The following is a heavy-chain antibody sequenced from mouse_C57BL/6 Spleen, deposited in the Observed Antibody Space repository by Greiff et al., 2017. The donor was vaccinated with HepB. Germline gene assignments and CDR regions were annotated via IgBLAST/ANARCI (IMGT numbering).Heavy chain of an antibody. V-gene: IGHV1-64*01. CDR2: IHPNSGST. CDR3: ARQEVGRGGDWYFDV. J-gene: IGHJ1*03. Sequence: QVQLQQPGAELVKPGASVKLSCKASGYTFTSYWMHWVKQRPGQGLEWIGMIHPNSGSTNYNEKFKSKATLTVDKSSSTAYMQLSSLTSEDSAVYYCARQEVGRGGDWYFDVWGTGTTVTVSS. CDR1: GYTFTSYW. D-gene: IGHD4-1*01.